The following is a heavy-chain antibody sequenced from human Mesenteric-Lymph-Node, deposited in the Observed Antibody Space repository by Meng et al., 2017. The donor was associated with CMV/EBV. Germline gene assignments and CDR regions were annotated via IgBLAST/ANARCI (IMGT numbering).Heavy chain of an antibody. V-gene: IGHV3-30*02. Sequence: GGPLRPSCAAPGFTFSSYGMHWARQAPGTGLEWVAFIRSDASNKYYADSVKGRFTISRDNSKNTLYLQMNSLRAEDPAVYYCAKDHHYDFWSTYSYYFDCWGQGTLVTVSS. D-gene: IGHD3-3*01. CDR3: AKDHHYDFWSTYSYYFDC. J-gene: IGHJ4*02. CDR2: IRSDASNK. CDR1: GFTFSSYG.